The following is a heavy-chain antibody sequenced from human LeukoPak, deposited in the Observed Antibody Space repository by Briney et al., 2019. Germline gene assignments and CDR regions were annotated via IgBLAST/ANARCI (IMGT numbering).Heavy chain of an antibody. Sequence: ASVKVSCKASGGTFSSYAISWVRQAPGQGLEWMGWINPNSGGTNYAQKFQGRVTMTRDTSISTAYMELSRLRSDDTAVYYCAGGPGYWGQGTLVTVSS. CDR1: GGTFSSYA. CDR3: AGGPGY. CDR2: INPNSGGT. V-gene: IGHV1-2*02. D-gene: IGHD2-8*02. J-gene: IGHJ4*02.